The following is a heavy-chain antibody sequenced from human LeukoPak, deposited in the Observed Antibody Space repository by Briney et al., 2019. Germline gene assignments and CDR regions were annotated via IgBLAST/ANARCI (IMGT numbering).Heavy chain of an antibody. V-gene: IGHV1-69*04. CDR2: IIPILGIA. D-gene: IGHD3-10*01. J-gene: IGHJ4*02. CDR1: GGTFSSYA. CDR3: ARGLRGVKQDY. Sequence: GASVKVSCKASGGTFSSYAISWVRQAPGQGLEWMGRIIPILGIANYAQKFQGRVTITADKSTSTAYMELSSLRSEDTAVYYCARGLRGVKQDYWGQGTLVTVSS.